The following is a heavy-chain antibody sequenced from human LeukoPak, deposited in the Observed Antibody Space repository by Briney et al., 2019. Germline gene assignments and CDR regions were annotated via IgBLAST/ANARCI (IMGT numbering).Heavy chain of an antibody. D-gene: IGHD3-22*01. V-gene: IGHV4-59*11. Sequence: SETLSLTCTVSGGSISSHYWSWIRQPPGKGLEWIGYIHSTGRTDYNPSLKSRLTMSVDMSRNQFSLKLSSVTPADTALYFCARVSTTLDSSGYRKDFDYWGQGTLVTVSS. CDR3: ARVSTTLDSSGYRKDFDY. J-gene: IGHJ4*02. CDR2: IHSTGRT. CDR1: GGSISSHY.